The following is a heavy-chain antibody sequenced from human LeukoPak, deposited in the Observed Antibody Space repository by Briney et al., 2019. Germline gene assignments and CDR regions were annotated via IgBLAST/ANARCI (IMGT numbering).Heavy chain of an antibody. D-gene: IGHD3-22*01. CDR3: ARLAYYYDSSGYYQDY. Sequence: ASVKVSCKASGYTFTSYGISWVRQAPGQGLEWMGWISAYNGNTNYAQKLQGRVTMTTDTSTSTAYMELRSLRSDDTAVCYCARLAYYYDSSGYYQDYWGQGTLVTVSS. CDR2: ISAYNGNT. J-gene: IGHJ4*02. CDR1: GYTFTSYG. V-gene: IGHV1-18*01.